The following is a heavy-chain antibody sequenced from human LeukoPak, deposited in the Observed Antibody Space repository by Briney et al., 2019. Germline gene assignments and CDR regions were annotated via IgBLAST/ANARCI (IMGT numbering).Heavy chain of an antibody. CDR3: ARREKYYYMDV. V-gene: IGHV4-4*09. D-gene: IGHD5-24*01. CDR1: GGSISSYY. Sequence: NPSETLSLTCTVSGGSISSYYWSWIRQPPGKGLEWIGYIYTSGSTNYNPSLKSRVTISVDTSKNQFSLKLSSVTAADTAVYYCARREKYYYMDVWGKGTTVTVSS. CDR2: IYTSGST. J-gene: IGHJ6*03.